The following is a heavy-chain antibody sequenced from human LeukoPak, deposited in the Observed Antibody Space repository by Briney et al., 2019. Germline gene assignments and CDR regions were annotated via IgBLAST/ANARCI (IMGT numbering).Heavy chain of an antibody. CDR2: ISGGSIII. CDR3: ARDYPATVTTLADAFDI. Sequence: GGSLRLSCAASGFTFSSYSMNWVRQAPGKGLEWVSYISGGSIIIYYADSVKGRFTISRDNAKNSLYLQMNSLRDEDTAVYYCARDYPATVTTLADAFDIWGQGTMVTVSS. CDR1: GFTFSSYS. J-gene: IGHJ3*02. D-gene: IGHD4-17*01. V-gene: IGHV3-48*02.